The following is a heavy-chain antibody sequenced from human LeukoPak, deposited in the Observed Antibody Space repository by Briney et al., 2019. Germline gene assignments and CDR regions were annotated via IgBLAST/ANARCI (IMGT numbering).Heavy chain of an antibody. CDR2: IYPGDSDT. J-gene: IGHJ4*02. CDR1: GYSFTSYW. Sequence: GESLKISCKSSGYSFTSYWIGWVRQMSGKGLEWMGIIYPGDSDTRYSPSFQGQVTISADKSTSTAYLQWSSLKASDTAMYYCAAGIAARAKYYFDYWGQGTLVTVSS. CDR3: AAGIAARAKYYFDY. D-gene: IGHD6-13*01. V-gene: IGHV5-51*01.